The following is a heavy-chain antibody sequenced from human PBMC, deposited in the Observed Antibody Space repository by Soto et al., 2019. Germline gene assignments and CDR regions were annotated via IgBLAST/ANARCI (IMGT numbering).Heavy chain of an antibody. Sequence: QVQLQQWGAGLLKPSETLSLTCAVYGGSFSGYYWSWIRQPLGKGLEWIGEINHSGSTNYNPSLKSRVTISVDTSKNQFSLKLSSVTAADTAVYYCARGWGRIFDYWGQGTLVTVSS. CDR1: GGSFSGYY. J-gene: IGHJ4*02. V-gene: IGHV4-34*01. CDR3: ARGWGRIFDY. D-gene: IGHD7-27*01. CDR2: INHSGST.